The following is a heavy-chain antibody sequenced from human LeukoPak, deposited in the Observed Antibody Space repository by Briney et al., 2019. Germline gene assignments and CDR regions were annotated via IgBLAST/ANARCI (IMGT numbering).Heavy chain of an antibody. V-gene: IGHV3-23*01. Sequence: QPGGSLRLSCTASGFTFSSYALNWVRQAPGKGLEWVSGFSGSGGSTHYADSVKGRFTISRDNSKNTLYMQMNSLRAEDTAVFYCAKADGIRVFPYWGQGNLVTVSS. CDR3: AKADGIRVFPY. CDR1: GFTFSSYA. CDR2: FSGSGGST. D-gene: IGHD2-21*01. J-gene: IGHJ4*02.